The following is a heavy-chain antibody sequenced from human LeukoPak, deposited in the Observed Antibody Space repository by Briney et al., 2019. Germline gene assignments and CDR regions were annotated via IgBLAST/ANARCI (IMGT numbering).Heavy chain of an antibody. CDR1: GYTLSSYW. V-gene: IGHV5-51*01. D-gene: IGHD2-8*01. Sequence: GESLKISYKGSGYTLSSYWIGWVRQMPGKGLEWMGIIYPDDSDTRYSPSFQGQVTISADKSISTAYLQWSSLKASDTAMYYCARLAYCSNDVCYSNYYYSMDVWGKGTTVTVSS. CDR3: ARLAYCSNDVCYSNYYYSMDV. J-gene: IGHJ6*03. CDR2: IYPDDSDT.